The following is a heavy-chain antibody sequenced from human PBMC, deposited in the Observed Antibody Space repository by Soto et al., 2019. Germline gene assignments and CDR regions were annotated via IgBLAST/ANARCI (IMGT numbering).Heavy chain of an antibody. D-gene: IGHD3-10*02. CDR1: GWSISHHY. J-gene: IGHJ6*03. Sequence: AGWSISHHYWHLILQPPGKGLEWIGSIYYDGSTNYSPSLKSRVTISLDTSKNQFSLKLSSVTAADTVVYYSASVFRACDFLYYLMDIWSK. CDR2: IYYDGST. V-gene: IGHV4-59*11. CDR3: ASVFRACDFLYYLMDI.